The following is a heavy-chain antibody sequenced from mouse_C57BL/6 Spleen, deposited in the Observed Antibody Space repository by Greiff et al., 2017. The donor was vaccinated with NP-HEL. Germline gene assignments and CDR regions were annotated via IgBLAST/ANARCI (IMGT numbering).Heavy chain of an antibody. CDR1: GYTFTSYW. CDR2: IYPSDSET. D-gene: IGHD1-1*01. J-gene: IGHJ4*01. V-gene: IGHV1-61*01. CDR3: ARSPTTVDYAMDY. Sequence: QVQLQQPGAELVRPGSSVKLSCKASGYTFTSYWLDWVKQRPGQGLEWIGNIYPSDSETHYNQKFKDKATLTVDKSSSTAYMQLSSLTSEDSAVYYCARSPTTVDYAMDYWGQGTSVTVSS.